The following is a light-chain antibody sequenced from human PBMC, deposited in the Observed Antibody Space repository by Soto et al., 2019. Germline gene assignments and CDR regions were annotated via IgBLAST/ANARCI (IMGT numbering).Light chain of an antibody. CDR2: RAS. CDR3: HQYENWPQT. Sequence: IVLTQSPGTLSLSPGESATLSCSASQSFDRYVAWYQQKPGQAPRLLMYRASTRAIGIPDRFTGSGSGTEFTLTISRLEPEDFAVYYCHQYENWPQTFGQGTKVDIK. CDR1: QSFDRY. V-gene: IGKV3-20*01. J-gene: IGKJ1*01.